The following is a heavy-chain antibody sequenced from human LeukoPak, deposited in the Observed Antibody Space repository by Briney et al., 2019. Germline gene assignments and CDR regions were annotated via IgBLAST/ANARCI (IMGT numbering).Heavy chain of an antibody. CDR3: ARSYDSSGYYYLVPAFDI. D-gene: IGHD3-22*01. V-gene: IGHV4-59*06. CDR2: IYYSGST. Sequence: SETLSLTCTVSGGSISSYYWSWIRQHPGKGLEWIGYIYYSGSTYYNPSLKSRVTISVDTSKNQFSLKLSSVTAADTAVYYCARSYDSSGYYYLVPAFDIWGQGTMVTVSS. J-gene: IGHJ3*02. CDR1: GGSISSYY.